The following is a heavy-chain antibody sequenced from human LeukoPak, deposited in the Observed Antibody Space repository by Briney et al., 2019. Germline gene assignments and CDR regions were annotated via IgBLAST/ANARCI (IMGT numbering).Heavy chain of an antibody. J-gene: IGHJ4*02. V-gene: IGHV3-7*01. CDR1: GFIFRNYA. CDR2: INQDGSEK. Sequence: PGTSLRLSCAASGFIFRNYAMHWIRQAPGKGLEWVANINQDGSEKYYVDSVKGRFTISRDNAKNSLYLQMNSLRAEDTAVYYCARDHEGPDRFFDYWGQGTLVTVSS. CDR3: ARDHEGPDRFFDY. D-gene: IGHD3-16*01.